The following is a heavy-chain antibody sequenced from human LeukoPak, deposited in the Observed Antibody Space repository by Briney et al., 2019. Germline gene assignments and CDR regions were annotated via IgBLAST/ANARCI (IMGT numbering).Heavy chain of an antibody. V-gene: IGHV4-31*03. CDR2: IYYSGST. CDR3: AGDYGSGSYRFDY. J-gene: IGHJ4*02. CDR1: GGSISSGGYY. Sequence: SQTLSLTCTVSGGSISSGGYYWSWIRQHPGKGLEWIGYIYYSGSTYYNPSLKSRVTISVDTSKNQFSLKLSSVTAADTAVYYCAGDYGSGSYRFDYWGQGTLVTVSS. D-gene: IGHD3-10*01.